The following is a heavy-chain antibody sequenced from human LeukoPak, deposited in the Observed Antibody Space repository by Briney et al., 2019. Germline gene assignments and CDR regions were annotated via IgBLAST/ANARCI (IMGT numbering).Heavy chain of an antibody. CDR2: ISAYNGNT. V-gene: IGHV1-18*01. CDR3: ARTYYDSSGPVDY. J-gene: IGHJ4*02. CDR1: GYTFTSYG. Sequence: ASVKVSCKASGYTFTSYGISWVRQAPGQGLEWMGWISAYNGNTNYAQKLQGRVTMTTDTSTSTAHMELRSLRSDDTAVYYCARTYYDSSGPVDYWGQGTLVTVSS. D-gene: IGHD3-22*01.